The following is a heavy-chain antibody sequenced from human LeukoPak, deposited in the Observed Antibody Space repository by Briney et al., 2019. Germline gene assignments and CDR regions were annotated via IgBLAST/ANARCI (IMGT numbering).Heavy chain of an antibody. CDR3: ARGLSGPYYYYYYMDV. CDR2: INPNNGDT. Sequence: ASVKVSCKASGFTFTGYYIHWVRQAPGQGLEWMGWINPNNGDTNYAQKFQGRVSMTRDTSISTAYMELSRLRSDDTAVYYCARGLSGPYYYYYYMDVWGKGTTVTVSS. J-gene: IGHJ6*03. D-gene: IGHD2-15*01. CDR1: GFTFTGYY. V-gene: IGHV1-2*02.